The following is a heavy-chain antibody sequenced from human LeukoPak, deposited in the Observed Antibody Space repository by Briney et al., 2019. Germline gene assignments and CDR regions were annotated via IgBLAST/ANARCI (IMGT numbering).Heavy chain of an antibody. J-gene: IGHJ3*02. CDR2: ISSSSSYI. CDR1: GFTVSSNY. CDR3: AREAKSRYYYDSSGPPGGDAFDI. Sequence: GGSLRLSCAASGFTVSSNYMSWVRQAPGKGLEWVSSISSSSSYIYYADSVKGRFTISRDNAKNSLYLQMNSLRAEDTAVYYCAREAKSRYYYDSSGPPGGDAFDIWGQGTMVTVSS. D-gene: IGHD3-22*01. V-gene: IGHV3-21*01.